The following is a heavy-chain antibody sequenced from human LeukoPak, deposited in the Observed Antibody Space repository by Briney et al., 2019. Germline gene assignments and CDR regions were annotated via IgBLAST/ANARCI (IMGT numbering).Heavy chain of an antibody. V-gene: IGHV1-69*05. CDR1: GGTFSSYA. CDR2: IIPIFGTA. Sequence: SVKVSCKASGGTFSSYAISWVRQAPGQGLELMGRIIPIFGTANYAQKFQGRVTITTDESTSTAYMELSSLRSEDTAVYYCARGRGGDGGVGATANWGQGTLVTVSS. D-gene: IGHD1-26*01. CDR3: ARGRGGDGGVGATAN. J-gene: IGHJ4*02.